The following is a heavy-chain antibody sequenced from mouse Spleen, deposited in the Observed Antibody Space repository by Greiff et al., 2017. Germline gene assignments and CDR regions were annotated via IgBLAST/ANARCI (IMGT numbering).Heavy chain of an antibody. J-gene: IGHJ2*01. CDR1: GYTFTSYW. V-gene: IGHV1-64*01. Sequence: QVQLQQPGAELVKPGASVKLSCKASGYTFTSYWMHWVKQRPGRGLEWIGMIHPNSGSTNYNEKFKSKATLTVDKSSSTAYMQLSSLTSEDSAVYYCAREGGLRAFDYWGQGTTLTVSS. CDR3: AREGGLRAFDY. D-gene: IGHD2-4*01. CDR2: IHPNSGST.